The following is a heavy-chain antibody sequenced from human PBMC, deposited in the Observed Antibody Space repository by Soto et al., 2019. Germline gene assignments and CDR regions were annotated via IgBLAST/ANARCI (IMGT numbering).Heavy chain of an antibody. D-gene: IGHD3-22*01. V-gene: IGHV3-23*01. J-gene: IGHJ4*02. CDR2: ISGSGDNT. CDR3: AKAARYYDDSSGYVNFVYYFDY. CDR1: GFTFSSYA. Sequence: GGSLRLSCAASGFTFSSYALTWVRQAPGEGLKWVSGISGSGDNTNYADSVKGRFTISRDNSKNTVYLQMSSLRAEDTAVYHCAKAARYYDDSSGYVNFVYYFDYWGQGTLVTVSS.